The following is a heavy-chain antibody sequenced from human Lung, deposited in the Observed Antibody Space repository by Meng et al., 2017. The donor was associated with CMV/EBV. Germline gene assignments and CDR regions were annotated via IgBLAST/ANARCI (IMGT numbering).Heavy chain of an antibody. CDR2: LYPSGAT. CDR1: GLTVSRNY. D-gene: IGHD3-10*01. J-gene: IGHJ4*02. V-gene: IGHV3-53*01. CDR3: ARDRGALWFGKFDS. Sequence: SCAASGLTVSRNYMNWVRQAPGKGLEWVSVLYPSGATFYADSVKGRFTISRDSSKNTLYLQMNSLRLDDTAVYYCARDRGALWFGKFDSGGQGTXVTVSS.